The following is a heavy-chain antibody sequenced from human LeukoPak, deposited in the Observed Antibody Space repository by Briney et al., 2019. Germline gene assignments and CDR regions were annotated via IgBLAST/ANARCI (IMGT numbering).Heavy chain of an antibody. V-gene: IGHV3-74*01. Sequence: GGSPRLSYAASGFTFRSYWMHWVRQAPGKGLEWVSRVIRDGSFTNYADSVKGRFTISRDNAKNTLYLQMSSLRAEDTAVYFCVRDGDDFNFDYWGQGSLVTVSS. CDR3: VRDGDDFNFDY. J-gene: IGHJ4*02. CDR2: VIRDGSFT. D-gene: IGHD5-24*01. CDR1: GFTFRSYW.